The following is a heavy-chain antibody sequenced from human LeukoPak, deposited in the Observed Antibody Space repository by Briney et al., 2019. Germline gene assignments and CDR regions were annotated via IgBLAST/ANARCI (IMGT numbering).Heavy chain of an antibody. D-gene: IGHD6-13*01. CDR3: ARGVIAAGGNDFDY. CDR2: MSSSGNN. V-gene: IGHV4-4*07. Sequence: SETLSLTCSVSGDSISYFYWSWIRQAAGKGLEWIGRMSSSGNNDYNASLKSRVTMSVDTSKNQLSLKVISVTAADTAVYCARGVIAAGGNDFDYWGQGTLVTVSS. CDR1: GDSISYFY. J-gene: IGHJ4*02.